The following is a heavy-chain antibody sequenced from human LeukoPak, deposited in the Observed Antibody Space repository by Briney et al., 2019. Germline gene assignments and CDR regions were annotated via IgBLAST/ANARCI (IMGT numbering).Heavy chain of an antibody. CDR2: INHSGST. CDR1: GGSFSGYY. Sequence: PSETLSLTCAVYGGSFSGYYWSWIRQPPGKGLEWIGEINHSGSTNYNPSLKSRVTISVDTSKNQFSLKLSSVTAADTAVYYCARGRRVYYGSGSFNYWGRGTLVTVSS. J-gene: IGHJ4*02. V-gene: IGHV4-34*01. D-gene: IGHD3-10*01. CDR3: ARGRRVYYGSGSFNY.